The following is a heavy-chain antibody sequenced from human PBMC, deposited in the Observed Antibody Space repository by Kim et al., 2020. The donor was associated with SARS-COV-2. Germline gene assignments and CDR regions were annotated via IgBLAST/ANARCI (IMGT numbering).Heavy chain of an antibody. V-gene: IGHV4-39*01. CDR1: GGSISSYNYY. Sequence: SETLSLTCTVSGGSISSYNYYWGWIRQPPGKGLEWIGTIYYSGITYYNPAFKSRLTISVDTAKNQFSLGLSSVTAADTAVYYCTSRSGDYPLVGFVWGQGILVTVSS. CDR3: TSRSGDYPLVGFV. D-gene: IGHD4-17*01. J-gene: IGHJ4*02. CDR2: IYYSGIT.